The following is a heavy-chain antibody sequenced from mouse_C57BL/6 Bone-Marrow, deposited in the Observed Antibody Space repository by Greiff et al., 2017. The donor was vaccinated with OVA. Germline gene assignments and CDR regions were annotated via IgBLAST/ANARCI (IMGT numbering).Heavy chain of an antibody. CDR3: AREGYYGRPSYWYFDV. Sequence: VKLVESGAELVKPGASVKLSCKASGYTFTSYWMQWVKQRPGQGLEWIGEIDPSDSYTNYNQKFKGKATLTVDTSSSTAYMQLSSLTSEDSAVYYCAREGYYGRPSYWYFDVWGTGTTVTVSS. CDR1: GYTFTSYW. CDR2: IDPSDSYT. D-gene: IGHD1-1*01. J-gene: IGHJ1*03. V-gene: IGHV1-50*01.